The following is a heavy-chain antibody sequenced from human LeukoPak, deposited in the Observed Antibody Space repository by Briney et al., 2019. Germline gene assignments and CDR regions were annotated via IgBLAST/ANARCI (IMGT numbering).Heavy chain of an antibody. CDR1: GGSISSYY. CDR3: ARDGYSGYGFDY. Sequence: PSQTLSLTCTVSGGSISSYYWSWIRQPPGKGLEWIGYIYYSGSTNYNPSLKSRVTISVDTSKNQFSLKLSSVTAADTAVYYCARDGYSGYGFDYWGQGTLVTVSS. J-gene: IGHJ4*02. V-gene: IGHV4-59*01. CDR2: IYYSGST. D-gene: IGHD5-12*01.